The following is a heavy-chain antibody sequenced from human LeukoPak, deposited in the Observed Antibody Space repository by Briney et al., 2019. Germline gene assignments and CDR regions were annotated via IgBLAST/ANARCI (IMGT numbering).Heavy chain of an antibody. CDR3: ARIMTTVAFLFDY. Sequence: SETLSLTCTVSGGSISSSSYYWGWIRQPPGKGLEWIGSIYYSGSPYYNPSLQSRVTISLDTSKNQFSLKLNSVTAADTAVYYCARIMTTVAFLFDYWGQGTLVTVSS. V-gene: IGHV4-39*07. CDR1: GGSISSSSYY. CDR2: IYYSGSP. D-gene: IGHD4-23*01. J-gene: IGHJ4*02.